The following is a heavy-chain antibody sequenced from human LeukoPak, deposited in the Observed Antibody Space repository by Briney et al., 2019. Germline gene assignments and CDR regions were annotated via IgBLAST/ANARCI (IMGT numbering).Heavy chain of an antibody. Sequence: SETLSLTCTVSGYSISNGYYWGWIRQPPGKGLEWVGSIYHRGSTYYNPSLRSRVTISLDRSKKKFSLKLSSVTAADTAVYYCARSPQGTATTANWLDPWGQGTLVTVSS. D-gene: IGHD4-17*01. CDR1: GYSISNGYY. V-gene: IGHV4-38-2*02. J-gene: IGHJ5*02. CDR2: IYHRGST. CDR3: ARSPQGTATTANWLDP.